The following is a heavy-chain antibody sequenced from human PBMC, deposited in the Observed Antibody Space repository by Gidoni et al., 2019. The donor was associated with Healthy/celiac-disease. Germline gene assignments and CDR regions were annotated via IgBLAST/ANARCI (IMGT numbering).Heavy chain of an antibody. CDR1: GGPISSSSYY. Sequence: QLQLQESGPGLVKPSETLSLTCTVSGGPISSSSYYWGWIRQPPGKGLEWIGRIYYSGSTYYNPSLKSRVTISVDTSKNQFSLKLSSVTAADTAVYYCARRGSDWNDGFDYWGQGTLVTVSS. CDR2: IYYSGST. D-gene: IGHD1-1*01. V-gene: IGHV4-39*01. CDR3: ARRGSDWNDGFDY. J-gene: IGHJ4*02.